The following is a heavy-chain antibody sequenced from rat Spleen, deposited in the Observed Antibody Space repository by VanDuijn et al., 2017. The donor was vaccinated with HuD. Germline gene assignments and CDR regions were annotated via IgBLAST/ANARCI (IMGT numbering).Heavy chain of an antibody. CDR3: ASAEFGVGWFAY. V-gene: IGHV5-25*01. CDR1: GFTFSNYD. Sequence: EVQLVESGGGAVQPGRSLKLSCAASGFTFSNYDMAWVRQAPTKGLEWVASISAGGGNTYNRNSVKGRFTISRDNAKSTLYLQMDSLRSEDTATYYCASAEFGVGWFAYWGQGTLVTVSS. J-gene: IGHJ3*01. D-gene: IGHD4-3*01. CDR2: ISAGGGNT.